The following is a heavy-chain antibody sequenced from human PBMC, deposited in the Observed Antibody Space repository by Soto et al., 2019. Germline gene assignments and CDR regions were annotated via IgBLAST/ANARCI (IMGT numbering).Heavy chain of an antibody. D-gene: IGHD6-19*01. J-gene: IGHJ4*02. CDR3: ARVMGIAVAGPGY. V-gene: IGHV3-21*01. CDR1: GFTFSSYS. CDR2: ISSSSSYI. Sequence: PEGSLRLPCAASGFTFSSYSMNWVSTAPGKGLEWVSSISSSSSYIYYADSVKGRFTISRDNAKNSLYLQMNSLRAEDTAVYYCARVMGIAVAGPGYWGQGTLVTVAS.